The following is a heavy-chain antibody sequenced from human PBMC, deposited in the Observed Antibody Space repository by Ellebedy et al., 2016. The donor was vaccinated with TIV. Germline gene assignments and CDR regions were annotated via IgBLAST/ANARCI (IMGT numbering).Heavy chain of an antibody. V-gene: IGHV3-23*01. Sequence: GESLKISCAGSGFTLNSYAMSWVRQAPRKGLGWVATISGTGYNTDYGDSVKGRFTISRDNSKNALYLQMDTLRAEDTAVYYCARDAAGNGGKLDYWGQGALVTVSS. D-gene: IGHD4-23*01. CDR2: ISGTGYNT. CDR1: GFTLNSYA. CDR3: ARDAAGNGGKLDY. J-gene: IGHJ4*02.